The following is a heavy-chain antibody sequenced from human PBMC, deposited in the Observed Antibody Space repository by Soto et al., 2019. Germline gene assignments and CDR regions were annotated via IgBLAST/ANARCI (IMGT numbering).Heavy chain of an antibody. CDR1: GGTFSSYA. Sequence: QVQLVQSGAEVKKPGSSVKVSCKASGGTFSSYAISWVRQAPGQGLEWMGGIIPIFGTANYAQKFQGRVTITADEPTSTAYMELSSLRSEYTAVYYCAGPPELTRIYYYYGMDVWGQGTTVTVSS. CDR3: AGPPELTRIYYYYGMDV. V-gene: IGHV1-69*12. D-gene: IGHD1-7*01. CDR2: IIPIFGTA. J-gene: IGHJ6*02.